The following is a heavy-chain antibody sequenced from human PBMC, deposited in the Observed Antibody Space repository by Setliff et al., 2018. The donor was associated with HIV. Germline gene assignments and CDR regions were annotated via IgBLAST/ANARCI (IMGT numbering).Heavy chain of an antibody. CDR3: ARRSGWSLDY. D-gene: IGHD6-19*01. CDR2: IYYSGST. V-gene: IGHV4-59*12. Sequence: SETLSLTCTVSGNSITRDYQWGWIRQPPGKGLEWIGYIYYSGSTHYNPSLKSRVTISVDTSKNQFSLKLSSVTASDTAVYYCARRSGWSLDYWGQERWSPSPQ. J-gene: IGHJ4*01. CDR1: GNSITRDYQ.